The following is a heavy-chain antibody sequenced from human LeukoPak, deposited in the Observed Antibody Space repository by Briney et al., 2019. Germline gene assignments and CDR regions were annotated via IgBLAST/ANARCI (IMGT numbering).Heavy chain of an antibody. Sequence: QAGGSLRLSCAASGFTFSSYEMNWVRQAPGKGLEWVSYISSSGSTIYYADSVKGRFTISRDNAKNSLYLQMNSLRAEDTAVYYCARGSRFGVVERDAFDIWGQGTMVTVSS. CDR1: GFTFSSYE. V-gene: IGHV3-48*03. CDR2: ISSSGSTI. D-gene: IGHD3-3*01. J-gene: IGHJ3*02. CDR3: ARGSRFGVVERDAFDI.